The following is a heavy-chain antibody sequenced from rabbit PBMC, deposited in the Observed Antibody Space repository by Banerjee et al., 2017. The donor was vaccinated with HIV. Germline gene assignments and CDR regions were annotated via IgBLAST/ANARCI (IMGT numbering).Heavy chain of an antibody. J-gene: IGHJ4*01. V-gene: IGHV1S40*01. CDR1: GFSFSTSYY. CDR2: IYGGSGGST. D-gene: IGHD4-1*01. Sequence: QSLEESGGDRVKPGASLTLTCTASGFSFSTSYYMCWVRQAPGKGLECIACIYGGSGGSTWYASWAKGRFTISKTSSTTVTLQLTSLTAADTAMYFCARDLDDVIGWNFGWWGPGTLVTVS. CDR3: ARDLDDVIGWNFGW.